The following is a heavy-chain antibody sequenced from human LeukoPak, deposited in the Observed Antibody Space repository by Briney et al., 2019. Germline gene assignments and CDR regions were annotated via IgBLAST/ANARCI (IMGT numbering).Heavy chain of an antibody. D-gene: IGHD2-8*01. J-gene: IGHJ4*02. V-gene: IGHV3-74*01. CDR2: INSDGSST. Sequence: GGSLRLSCAASGFTFSTYWMHWVRQAPGKGLVWVSRINSDGSSTSYADSVKGRFTISRDNAKNTLYLQMNSLRAEDTAVYYCAKDPDCTSGICYTFFDYWGQGTLVTVSS. CDR1: GFTFSTYW. CDR3: AKDPDCTSGICYTFFDY.